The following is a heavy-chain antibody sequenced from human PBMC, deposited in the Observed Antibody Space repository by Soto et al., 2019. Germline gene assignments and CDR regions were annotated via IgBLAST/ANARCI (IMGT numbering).Heavy chain of an antibody. Sequence: SVKVSCKASGGTFSSYAISWVRQAPGQGLEWMGGIIPIFGTANYAQKFQGRVTITADKSTSTAYMELSSLRSEDTAVYYCARDMRDCSSTSCAAYYYYYGMDVWGQGTTVTVSS. CDR3: ARDMRDCSSTSCAAYYYYYGMDV. CDR1: GGTFSSYA. J-gene: IGHJ6*02. D-gene: IGHD2-2*01. CDR2: IIPIFGTA. V-gene: IGHV1-69*06.